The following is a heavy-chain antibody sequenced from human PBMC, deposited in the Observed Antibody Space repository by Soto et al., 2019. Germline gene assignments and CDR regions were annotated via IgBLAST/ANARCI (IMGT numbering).Heavy chain of an antibody. Sequence: SETLSLTCAVPGGSISSSNWWSWVRQPPGKGLEWIGEIYHSGSTNYNPSLKSRVTISVDKSKNQFSLKLSSVTAADTAVYYCARDLGVTMVRGVMNYYYYGMDVWGQGTKVTVSS. CDR3: ARDLGVTMVRGVMNYYYYGMDV. V-gene: IGHV4-4*02. CDR1: GGSISSSNW. D-gene: IGHD3-10*01. CDR2: IYHSGST. J-gene: IGHJ6*02.